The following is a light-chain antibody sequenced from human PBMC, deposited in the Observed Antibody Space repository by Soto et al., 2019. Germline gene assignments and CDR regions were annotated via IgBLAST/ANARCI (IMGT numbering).Light chain of an antibody. J-gene: IGKJ2*02. CDR2: DAS. Sequence: DIQMTQSPSTLSASVGDRVTITCRASQSISSWLAWYQQKPGKAPKLLIYDASSLESGVPSRFSGSRSGTEFTLTISSLQPDDFAPYYCQQYNSYPCTFGQGTKLEIK. CDR1: QSISSW. V-gene: IGKV1-5*01. CDR3: QQYNSYPCT.